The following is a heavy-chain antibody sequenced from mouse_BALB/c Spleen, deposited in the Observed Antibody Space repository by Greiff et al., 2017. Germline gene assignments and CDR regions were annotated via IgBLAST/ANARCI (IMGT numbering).Heavy chain of an antibody. CDR3: ARWGYDYDDAMDY. CDR1: GFNIKDTY. J-gene: IGHJ4*01. V-gene: IGHV14-3*02. CDR2: IDPANGNT. D-gene: IGHD2-4*01. Sequence: VQLQQSGAELVKPGASVKLSCTASGFNIKDTYMHWVQQRPEQGLEWIGRIDPANGNTKYDPKFQGKATITADTSSNTAYLQLSSLTSEDTAVYYCARWGYDYDDAMDYWGQGTSVTVSA.